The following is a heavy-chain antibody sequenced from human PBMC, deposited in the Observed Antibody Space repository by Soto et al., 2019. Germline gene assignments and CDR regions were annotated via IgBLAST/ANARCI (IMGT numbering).Heavy chain of an antibody. D-gene: IGHD4-17*01. CDR1: GFTFSSYA. CDR3: AKRTVGWYFDL. CDR2: ISGSGGST. J-gene: IGHJ2*01. V-gene: IGHV3-23*01. Sequence: EVQLLESGGGLVQPGGSLRLSCAASGFTFSSYAMNWVRQAPGKGLEWVSVISGSGGSTYYADAVKGRFPISRDNSKKTLYLQMNSLRAKDTAVYYCAKRTVGWYFDLWGRGTLVTVSS.